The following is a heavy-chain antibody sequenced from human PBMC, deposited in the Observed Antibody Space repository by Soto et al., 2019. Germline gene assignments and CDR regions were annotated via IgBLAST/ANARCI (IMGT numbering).Heavy chain of an antibody. Sequence: GGSLRLSCSASGFTFSSYAMHWVRQAPGKGLEYVSAISSNGGSTYYADSVKGRFTISRDNSKNTLYLQMSSLRAEDTAVYYCVKDSSLRDYDSLEGMILFDYWGQGTLVTVSS. CDR1: GFTFSSYA. V-gene: IGHV3-64D*08. D-gene: IGHD3-3*01. J-gene: IGHJ4*02. CDR3: VKDSSLRDYDSLEGMILFDY. CDR2: ISSNGGST.